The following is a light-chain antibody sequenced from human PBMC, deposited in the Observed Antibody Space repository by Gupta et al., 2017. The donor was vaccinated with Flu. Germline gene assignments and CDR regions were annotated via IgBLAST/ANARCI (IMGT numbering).Light chain of an antibody. CDR2: GAY. CDR1: QRVTNNY. V-gene: IGKV3-20*01. CDR3: QQYVTSPPGVT. J-gene: IGKJ3*01. Sequence: TLSCRASQRVTNNYLAWYQQKPGQAPRLLIYGAYHRAAGIPDRFSGSGSGTDFILAISRLEPEDFAVYFCQQYVTSPPGVTFGPGTKVDVK.